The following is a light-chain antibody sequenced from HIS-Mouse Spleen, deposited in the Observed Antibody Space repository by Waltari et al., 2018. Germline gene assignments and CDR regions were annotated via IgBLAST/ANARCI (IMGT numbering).Light chain of an antibody. Sequence: QSALTQPASVSGSPGQSITISCTGTSSDVGCHNLVSWYQQHPGKAPKLMIYEGSKRPSGVSNRFSGSKSGNTASLTISGLQAEDEADYYCCSYAGSSTFEVFGGGTKLTVL. CDR2: EGS. J-gene: IGLJ2*01. CDR1: SSDVGCHNL. V-gene: IGLV2-23*03. CDR3: CSYAGSSTFEV.